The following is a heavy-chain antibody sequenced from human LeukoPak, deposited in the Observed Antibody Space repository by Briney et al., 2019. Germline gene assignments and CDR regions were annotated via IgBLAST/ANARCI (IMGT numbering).Heavy chain of an antibody. J-gene: IGHJ4*02. CDR2: IKQDGSEK. CDR1: RFTFSNYW. CDR3: ARAIVVAGTRGKYFDY. V-gene: IGHV3-7*01. D-gene: IGHD6-19*01. Sequence: PGGSLRLSCAASRFTFSNYWMSWVRQAPGKGLEWVANIKQDGSEKYYVDSVKGRFTISRDNAKNSLYLQMNSLRAEDTAVYFFARAIVVAGTRGKYFDYWGQGTLVTVSS.